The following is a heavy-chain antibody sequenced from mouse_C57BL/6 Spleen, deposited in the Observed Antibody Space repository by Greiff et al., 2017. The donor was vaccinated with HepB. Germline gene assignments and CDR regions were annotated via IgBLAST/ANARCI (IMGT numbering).Heavy chain of an antibody. V-gene: IGHV1-69*01. Sequence: QVQLQQPGAELVMPGASVKLSCKASGYTFTSYWMHWVKQRPGQGLEWIGEIDPSDSYTNYNQKFKGNSTLTVDKSSSTAYMQLSSLTSEDSAVYYCARGAQATYYFDYWGQGTTLTVSS. J-gene: IGHJ2*01. CDR1: GYTFTSYW. CDR3: ARGAQATYYFDY. D-gene: IGHD3-2*02. CDR2: IDPSDSYT.